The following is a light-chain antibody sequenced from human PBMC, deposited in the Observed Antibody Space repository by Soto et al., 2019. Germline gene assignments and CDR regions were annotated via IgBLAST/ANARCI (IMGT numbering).Light chain of an antibody. CDR2: DVT. J-gene: IGLJ2*01. CDR3: TSYTGSSTLV. V-gene: IGLV2-14*03. CDR1: SSDIGADNY. Sequence: QSALTQPASVSGSPGQSITISCTGTSSDIGADNYVSWYQHHPGKAPKLLIYDVTNRPSGVSNRFSGSKSGNTASLTISGLQAEDEADYYCTSYTGSSTLVFGGGTKVTVL.